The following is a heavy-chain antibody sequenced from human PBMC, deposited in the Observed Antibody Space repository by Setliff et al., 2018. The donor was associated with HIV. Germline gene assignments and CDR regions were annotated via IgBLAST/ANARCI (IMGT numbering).Heavy chain of an antibody. CDR3: ASLDGSESPYIYYYMDV. Sequence: PSETLSLTCTVSGGSISTSRYYWGWIRQPPGKGLEWIGSINYRGNTYYNPSLKSRAAISVDTSKNQISLKLSSVTAADTAVYYCASLDGSESPYIYYYMDVWGKGTEVTVSS. J-gene: IGHJ6*03. D-gene: IGHD1-1*01. CDR2: INYRGNT. CDR1: GGSISTSRYY. V-gene: IGHV4-39*01.